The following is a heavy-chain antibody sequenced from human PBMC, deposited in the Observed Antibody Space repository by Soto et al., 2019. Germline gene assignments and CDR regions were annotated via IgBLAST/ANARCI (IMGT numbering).Heavy chain of an antibody. CDR1: GGSISSSSYY. V-gene: IGHV4-39*01. D-gene: IGHD3-10*01. Sequence: QLQLQESGPGLVKPSETLSLTCTVSGGSISSSSYYWGWIRQPPGKGLEWIGSIYYSGSTYYNPSLKSRVTISSDTSKNQFSLKLSSVTAADTAVYYCARLPTTYYYGSGSYYRHFDYWGQGTLVTVSS. CDR2: IYYSGST. CDR3: ARLPTTYYYGSGSYYRHFDY. J-gene: IGHJ4*02.